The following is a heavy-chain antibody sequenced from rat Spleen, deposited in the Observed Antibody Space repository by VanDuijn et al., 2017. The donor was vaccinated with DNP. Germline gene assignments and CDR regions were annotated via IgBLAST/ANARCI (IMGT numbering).Heavy chain of an antibody. Sequence: QVQLEESGPGLMQHSETLFLTCTVSGFSLTSNGVGWVRQPLGKGLVWMGTIWAGGCTNYNSAVRTRMSISRHTSKCQVFLKMKSLQPEYTSTYYCTRFYGGDSPYAVHAWGKGSSVTFSS. J-gene: IGHJ4*01. V-gene: IGHV2-72*01. CDR3: TRFYGGDSPYAVHA. CDR1: GFSLTSNG. CDR2: IWAGGCT. D-gene: IGHD1-11*01.